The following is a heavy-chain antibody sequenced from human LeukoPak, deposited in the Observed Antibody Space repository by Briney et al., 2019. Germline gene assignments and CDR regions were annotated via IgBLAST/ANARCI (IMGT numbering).Heavy chain of an antibody. CDR3: ARAPGELLGFDY. CDR2: IFYSGIT. V-gene: IGHV4-31*03. D-gene: IGHD3-10*01. CDR1: GGSISSYGYY. J-gene: IGHJ4*02. Sequence: SETLSLTCTVSGGSISSYGYYWTWIRQQPGKGLEWIGYIFYSGITNYNPSLKSRVTISVDTSKNQFSLKQSSVNAADTAVYYCARAPGELLGFDYWGQGTLVTVSS.